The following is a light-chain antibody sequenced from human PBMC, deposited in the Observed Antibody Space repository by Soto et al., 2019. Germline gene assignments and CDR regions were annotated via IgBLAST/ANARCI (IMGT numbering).Light chain of an antibody. CDR1: QSISSW. CDR3: QQYNSSPWT. J-gene: IGKJ1*01. CDR2: KAS. Sequence: DIQMTQSPSTLSASVGDRVTITCRASQSISSWLAWYQQKPGKAPKLLIYKASSLESGVPSRFSGSGSGTEFTLNISSLQPYDFANYYCQQYNSSPWTFGQGTKVEIK. V-gene: IGKV1-5*03.